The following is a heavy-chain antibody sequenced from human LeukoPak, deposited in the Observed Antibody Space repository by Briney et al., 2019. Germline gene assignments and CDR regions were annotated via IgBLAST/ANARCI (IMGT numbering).Heavy chain of an antibody. V-gene: IGHV1-46*01. CDR1: GYTFTSYY. CDR2: INPSGGST. CDR3: ARAPQKYSSSSGFDY. Sequence: ASVKVSCKASGYTFTSYYMHWVRQAPGQGLEWMGIINPSGGSTSYAQKFQGRVTMTRDTSTSTVYMELSSLRSEDTAVYYCARAPQKYSSSSGFDYWGQGTLVTVSS. J-gene: IGHJ4*02. D-gene: IGHD6-6*01.